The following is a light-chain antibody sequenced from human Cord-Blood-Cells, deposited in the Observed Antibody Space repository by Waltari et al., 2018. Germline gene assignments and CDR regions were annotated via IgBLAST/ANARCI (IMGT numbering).Light chain of an antibody. CDR3: QQYNNWPMYT. V-gene: IGKV3-15*01. CDR2: GAS. J-gene: IGKJ2*01. Sequence: IVMTQSPATLSVSPGERATLSCRAHQSVSSNLAWYQQKPGQAPRLLIYGASTRATGIPARFSGSGSGTEFTLTISSRQSEDFSVYYCQQYNNWPMYTFGQGTKLEIK. CDR1: QSVSSN.